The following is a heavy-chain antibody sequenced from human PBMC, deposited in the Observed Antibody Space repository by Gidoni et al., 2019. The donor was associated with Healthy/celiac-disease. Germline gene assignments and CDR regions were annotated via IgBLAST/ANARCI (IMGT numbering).Heavy chain of an antibody. CDR1: GYTFTGYY. Sequence: QVQLVQSGAEVQKPGASVKVSCKASGYTFTGYYMHWVRQAPGQGLEWRGWINPNSGGTNYAQKFQGRVTMTRDTSISTADMELSRRRSDDTAVYYCARDTRRIVVVPAAMMYWGQGTLVTVSS. V-gene: IGHV1-2*02. CDR3: ARDTRRIVVVPAAMMY. D-gene: IGHD2-2*01. CDR2: INPNSGGT. J-gene: IGHJ4*02.